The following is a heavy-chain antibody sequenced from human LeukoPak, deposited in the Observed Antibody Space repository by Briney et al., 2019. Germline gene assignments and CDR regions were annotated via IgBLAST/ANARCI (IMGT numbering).Heavy chain of an antibody. CDR2: ISGYNGNT. J-gene: IGHJ6*02. CDR1: GYTFISYG. D-gene: IGHD2-2*01. CDR3: ARDYDVIPAAGNGMDV. V-gene: IGHV1-18*01. Sequence: ASVKVSCKASGYTFISYGISWVRQAPGQGLEWMGWISGYNGNTKYAQNVQGRVTMTKDTSTSTAYMELTSLRSDDTAVCYCARDYDVIPAAGNGMDVWGQGTTVAVSS.